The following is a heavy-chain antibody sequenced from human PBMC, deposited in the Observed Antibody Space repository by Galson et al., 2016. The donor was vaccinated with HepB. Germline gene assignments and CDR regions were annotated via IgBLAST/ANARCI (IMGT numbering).Heavy chain of an antibody. Sequence: LRLSCAASGFTFSCCGMHWVRQAPGKGLEWVAVIWPDATNEKYGDAVKGRFTISRDNSKNTLYLQMNSLRVEGTAVYYCAKEGHYEGHFYMDVWGEGTTVTVSS. CDR3: AKEGHYEGHFYMDV. CDR1: GFTFSCCG. V-gene: IGHV3-33*06. CDR2: IWPDATNE. J-gene: IGHJ6*03. D-gene: IGHD4-17*01.